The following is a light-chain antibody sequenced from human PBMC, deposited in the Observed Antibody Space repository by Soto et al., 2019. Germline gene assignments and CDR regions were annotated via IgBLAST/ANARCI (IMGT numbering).Light chain of an antibody. CDR2: WAS. V-gene: IGKV4-1*01. J-gene: IGKJ2*01. Sequence: DIVMTQSPDSLAVSLGERATINCKSSQSVLYRSNNNNYLAWYQQKPGQPPQLLIYWASTREAGVPDRFSGSGSGTDFTLTISSLQAEDVAVYYCQQYYSTPYTFGQGTKLEIK. CDR3: QQYYSTPYT. CDR1: QSVLYRSNNNNY.